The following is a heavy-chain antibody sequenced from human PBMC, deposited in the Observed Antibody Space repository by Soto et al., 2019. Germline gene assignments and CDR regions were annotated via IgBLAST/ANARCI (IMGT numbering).Heavy chain of an antibody. CDR1: GFTFSSYG. J-gene: IGHJ1*01. Sequence: QVQLVESGGGVVQPGRSLRLSCAASGFTFSSYGMHWVRQAPGEGLEWVALISYDGSNEYYGDSVKGRFTISRDNSKNMVYLEMNSLRVEDTAEYYCAKSGYDNGPTLYLEHWGQVTLVSVSS. D-gene: IGHD3-10*01. CDR2: ISYDGSNE. CDR3: AKSGYDNGPTLYLEH. V-gene: IGHV3-30*18.